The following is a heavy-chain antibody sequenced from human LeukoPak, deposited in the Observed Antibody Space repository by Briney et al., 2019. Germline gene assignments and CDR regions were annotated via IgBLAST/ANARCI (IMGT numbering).Heavy chain of an antibody. D-gene: IGHD3-22*01. CDR3: ARSIGSYYTMDV. J-gene: IGHJ6*02. V-gene: IGHV3-11*01. CDR2: ISGSGSDL. Sequence: PGGSLRLSCIAYGFTFSDYYMNWIRQAPGRGLEWVSYISGSGSDLYYADSVKGRFTISRDNAKNSLYLQMNSLRAEDTAVYCCARSIGSYYTMDVWGQGTTVTVSS. CDR1: GFTFSDYY.